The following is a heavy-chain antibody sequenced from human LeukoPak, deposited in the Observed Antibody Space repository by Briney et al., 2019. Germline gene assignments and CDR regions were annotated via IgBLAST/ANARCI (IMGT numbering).Heavy chain of an antibody. CDR1: GFTFRSYA. D-gene: IGHD1-26*01. J-gene: IGHJ4*02. CDR2: ISYDGSEK. Sequence: GRSLRLSCAASGFTFRSYAMHWVRQAPGKGLEWVAVISYDGSEKYYADSVKGRFTISRDNSKNTLYLQMNSLRAEDTAVYYCAKDFVPRGGSYFPGFDYWGQGTLVIVSS. V-gene: IGHV3-30-3*01. CDR3: AKDFVPRGGSYFPGFDY.